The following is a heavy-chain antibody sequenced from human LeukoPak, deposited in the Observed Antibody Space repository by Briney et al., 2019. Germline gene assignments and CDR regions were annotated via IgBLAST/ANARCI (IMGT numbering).Heavy chain of an antibody. Sequence: SETLSLTCTVSSGSISSGGYYWSWVRQHPGKGLEWIGYIYYSGSTYYNPSLKSRVTISVDTSKNQFSLKLSSVTAADTAVYYCARESGTTVTTFENWFDPWGQGTLVTVSS. V-gene: IGHV4-31*03. D-gene: IGHD4-17*01. CDR3: ARESGTTVTTFENWFDP. CDR1: SGSISSGGYY. J-gene: IGHJ5*02. CDR2: IYYSGST.